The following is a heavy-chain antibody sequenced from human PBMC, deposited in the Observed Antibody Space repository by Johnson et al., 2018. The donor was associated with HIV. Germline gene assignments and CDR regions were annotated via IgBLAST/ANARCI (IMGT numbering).Heavy chain of an antibody. CDR3: AKDQHGPLVPTVMRDDAFDI. D-gene: IGHD5-12*01. V-gene: IGHV3-30-3*02. CDR2: ISYDGSNK. J-gene: IGHJ3*02. CDR1: GFTFSSYA. Sequence: QVQLVESGVGVVQPGRSLRLSCAVSGFTFSSYAMHWVRQAPGKGLEWVAIISYDGSNKYYADSVKGRFTISRDNSKNTLYLQMNSLGAGDTDVYYCAKDQHGPLVPTVMRDDAFDIWGQGTMVTVSS.